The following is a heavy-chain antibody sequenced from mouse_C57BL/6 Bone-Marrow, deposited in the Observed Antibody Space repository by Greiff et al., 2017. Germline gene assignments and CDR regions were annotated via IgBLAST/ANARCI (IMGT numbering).Heavy chain of an antibody. CDR3: ARLTTVVAHYFDY. CDR1: GFTFSSYG. Sequence: EVKVVESGGDLVKPGGSLKLSCAASGFTFSSYGMSWVRQTPDKRLEWVATISSGGSYTYYPDSVKGRFTISRDNAKNTLYLQMSSLKSEDTAMYYCARLTTVVAHYFDYWGQGTTLTVSS. V-gene: IGHV5-6*01. CDR2: ISSGGSYT. J-gene: IGHJ2*01. D-gene: IGHD1-1*01.